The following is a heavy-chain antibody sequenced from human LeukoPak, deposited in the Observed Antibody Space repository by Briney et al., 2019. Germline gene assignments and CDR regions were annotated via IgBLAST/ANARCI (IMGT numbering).Heavy chain of an antibody. J-gene: IGHJ4*02. CDR3: ARDNHGDIVVVPAAMPDC. Sequence: PGRSLRLSCAASGFTFSSYAMHWVRQAPGKGLEWVVVISYDGSNKYYADSVKGRFTISRDNSKNTLYLQMNSLRAEDTAVYYCARDNHGDIVVVPAAMPDCWGQGTLVTVSS. V-gene: IGHV3-30*01. D-gene: IGHD2-2*01. CDR1: GFTFSSYA. CDR2: ISYDGSNK.